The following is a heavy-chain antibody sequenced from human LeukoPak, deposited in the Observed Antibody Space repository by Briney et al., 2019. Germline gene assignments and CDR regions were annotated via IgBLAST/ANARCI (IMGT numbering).Heavy chain of an antibody. CDR3: AREIPWSGPKGDYYYMDV. CDR1: GFTFNNYW. Sequence: GGSLRLSCAASGFTFNNYWMNWVRQAPGKGLEWVANIKQDGSETYYVDSVKGRFTISRDNAKNSVYLQMNSLRAEDTAVYYCAREIPWSGPKGDYYYMDVWGKGTTVTVSS. V-gene: IGHV3-7*01. J-gene: IGHJ6*03. D-gene: IGHD3-3*01. CDR2: IKQDGSET.